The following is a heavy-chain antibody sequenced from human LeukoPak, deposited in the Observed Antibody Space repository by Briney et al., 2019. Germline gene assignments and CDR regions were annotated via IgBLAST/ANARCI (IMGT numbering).Heavy chain of an antibody. CDR3: ARGSGGSHYDY. Sequence: SETLSLTCTVSGGSISSYYGSWIRQPPGKGLEWIGYIYYSGSTNYNPFLKSRVTISVDTSKNQFSLKLSSVTAADTAVYYCARGSGGSHYDYWGQGTLVTVSS. J-gene: IGHJ4*02. CDR1: GGSISSYY. D-gene: IGHD1-26*01. V-gene: IGHV4-59*01. CDR2: IYYSGST.